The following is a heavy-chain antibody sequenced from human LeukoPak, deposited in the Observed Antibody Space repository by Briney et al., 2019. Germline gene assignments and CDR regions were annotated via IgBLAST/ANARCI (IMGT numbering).Heavy chain of an antibody. Sequence: GGSLRLSCAASGFTFSSYAMSWVRQVPGKGLECVSYIVASGVSTYYADSVRGRFTISRDNSKNTLYLQMDNLRAEDTAVYYCATHILFWSGLFDSWGQGVLVSVSS. J-gene: IGHJ4*02. CDR2: IVASGVST. CDR1: GFTFSSYA. D-gene: IGHD3-3*01. V-gene: IGHV3-23*01. CDR3: ATHILFWSGLFDS.